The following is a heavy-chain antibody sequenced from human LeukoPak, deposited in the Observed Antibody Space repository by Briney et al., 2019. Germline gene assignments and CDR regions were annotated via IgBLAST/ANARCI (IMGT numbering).Heavy chain of an antibody. V-gene: IGHV1-18*01. CDR3: ARASYCSGGSCYSDY. CDR2: ISAYIGNT. CDR1: GYTFTSYS. Sequence: ASVKVSCKASGYTFTSYSISWVRQAPGQGLEWIGWISAYIGNTIYAQKVKGRVTMTTDTSTSTAYMDLRSLKSDDTAVYYCARASYCSGGSCYSDYWGQGTLVTVSA. D-gene: IGHD2-15*01. J-gene: IGHJ4*02.